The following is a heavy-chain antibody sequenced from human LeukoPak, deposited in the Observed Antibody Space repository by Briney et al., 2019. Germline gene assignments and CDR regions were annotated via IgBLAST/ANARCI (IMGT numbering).Heavy chain of an antibody. V-gene: IGHV1-69*04. Sequence: GASVKVSCKASGGTFSSYAISWVRQAPGQGLEWMGRIIPILGIANYAQKFQGRVTITADKSTSTAYMELSSLRSEDTAVYYCAAPLGATSTGWFDPWGQGTLVTVSS. CDR1: GGTFSSYA. CDR2: IIPILGIA. D-gene: IGHD1-26*01. J-gene: IGHJ5*02. CDR3: AAPLGATSTGWFDP.